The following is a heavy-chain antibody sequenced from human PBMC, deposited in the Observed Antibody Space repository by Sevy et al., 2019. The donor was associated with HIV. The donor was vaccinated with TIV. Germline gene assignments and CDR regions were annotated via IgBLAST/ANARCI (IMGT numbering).Heavy chain of an antibody. CDR2: IYYSGST. Sequence: SETLSLTCTVSGGSISSSSYYWGWIRQPPGKGLEWIGSIYYSGSTYYNPSLKSRVTISVDTSKNQFSLKLSSVTAADTAVYYCARHSIRITIFGVVEATSGWFDPWGQGTLVTVSS. D-gene: IGHD3-3*01. J-gene: IGHJ5*02. CDR3: ARHSIRITIFGVVEATSGWFDP. V-gene: IGHV4-39*01. CDR1: GGSISSSSYY.